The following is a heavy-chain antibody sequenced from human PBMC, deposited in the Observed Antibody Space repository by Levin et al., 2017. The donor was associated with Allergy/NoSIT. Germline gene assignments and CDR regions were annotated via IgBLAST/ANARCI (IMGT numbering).Heavy chain of an antibody. CDR1: GFIFSNYA. D-gene: IGHD3-10*01. Sequence: RGESLKISCAASGFIFSNYAMNWVRQAPGKGLEWVSGISGSADRTYYADSVKGRFTISRDTSKNTLYLQMNSLRADDTAVYYCAKDGMVRGVNNFDFWGQGSLVSVSS. V-gene: IGHV3-23*01. CDR3: AKDGMVRGVNNFDF. CDR2: ISGSADRT. J-gene: IGHJ4*02.